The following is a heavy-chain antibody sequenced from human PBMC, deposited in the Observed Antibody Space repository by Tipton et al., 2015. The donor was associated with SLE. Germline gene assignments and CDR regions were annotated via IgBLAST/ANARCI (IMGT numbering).Heavy chain of an antibody. D-gene: IGHD3-3*01. CDR3: AKDSRDFGVVIISYYFDY. CDR1: GFTVSSNY. J-gene: IGHJ4*02. V-gene: IGHV3-53*05. Sequence: SLRLSCAASGFTVSSNYMSWVRQAPGKGLEWVSVIYSGGSTYYADSVRGRFTISRDNSKNTLYLQMNSLRPEDTAVYYCAKDSRDFGVVIISYYFDYWGQGTLVTVSS. CDR2: IYSGGST.